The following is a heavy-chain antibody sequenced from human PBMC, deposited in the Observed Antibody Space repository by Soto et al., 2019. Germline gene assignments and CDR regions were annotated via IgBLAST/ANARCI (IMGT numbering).Heavy chain of an antibody. V-gene: IGHV3-11*01. CDR2: ISSDANTI. D-gene: IGHD2-2*01. CDR1: GFTFSDYY. J-gene: IGHJ4*02. CDR3: ARGFLLSVVVGGTDY. Sequence: QVQLVESGGGLVNPGGSLRLSCTASGFTFSDYYMSWIRQAPGKGLEWVSYISSDANTIYYADSVKGRFTISRDNANNSMYLQMNSLRAEDTAVYYCARGFLLSVVVGGTDYWGQGTLVTVSS.